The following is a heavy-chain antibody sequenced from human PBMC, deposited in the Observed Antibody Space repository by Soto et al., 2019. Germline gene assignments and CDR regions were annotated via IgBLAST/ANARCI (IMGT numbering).Heavy chain of an antibody. J-gene: IGHJ6*02. CDR3: ARDLWVEPELYYYGMDV. CDR2: IFYSGTT. V-gene: IGHV4-30-4*01. Sequence: SETLSLTCTVSGDSISSADYYWSWIRQTPGKGLEWIGHIFYSGTTYYNPSLKSRLTISVDTSKNHFSLTLTSVTAADTAVYYCARDLWVEPELYYYGMDVWGQGTTVTSP. D-gene: IGHD1-1*01. CDR1: GDSISSADYY.